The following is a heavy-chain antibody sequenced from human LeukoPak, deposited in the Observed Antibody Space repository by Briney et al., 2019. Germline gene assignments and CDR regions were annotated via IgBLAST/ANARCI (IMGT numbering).Heavy chain of an antibody. D-gene: IGHD3-22*01. CDR2: IYTTGST. CDR3: ARLSYYDSSIDY. J-gene: IGHJ4*02. CDR1: GGSISSYY. Sequence: SETLSLTCTVSGGSISSYYWSWIRQPPGKGLEWIGYIYTTGSTNYNPSLESRVTISVDTSKNRFSLKLSSVTAADTAVYYCARLSYYDSSIDYWGQGTLVTVSS. V-gene: IGHV4-4*09.